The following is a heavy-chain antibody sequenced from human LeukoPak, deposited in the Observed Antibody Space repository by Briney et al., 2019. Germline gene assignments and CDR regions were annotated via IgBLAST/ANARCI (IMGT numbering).Heavy chain of an antibody. D-gene: IGHD1-26*01. CDR3: AKEGHSGRALGKPLDY. CDR1: GFTFDDYA. J-gene: IGHJ4*02. Sequence: GRSLRLSCAASGFTFDDYAMHWVRQAPGKGLEWVSGISWNSGSIGYADSVKGRFTISRDNAKNSLYLQMNSLRAEDMALYYCAKEGHSGRALGKPLDYWGQGTLVTVSS. V-gene: IGHV3-9*03. CDR2: ISWNSGSI.